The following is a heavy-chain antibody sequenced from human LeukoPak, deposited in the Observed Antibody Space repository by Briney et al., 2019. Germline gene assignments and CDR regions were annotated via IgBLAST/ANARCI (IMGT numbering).Heavy chain of an antibody. V-gene: IGHV3-7*01. CDR3: ARRGGSSSRRSPIDY. CDR2: IKQDGSEA. Sequence: GGSLRLSCAASGFTFSSYWMTWVRQAPGKGPERVANIKQDGSEAYYVDSVRGRFTISRDNAENSLLLQMNSLRAEDTAVYYCARRGGSSSRRSPIDYWGQGTLVTVSS. J-gene: IGHJ4*02. CDR1: GFTFSSYW. D-gene: IGHD6-6*01.